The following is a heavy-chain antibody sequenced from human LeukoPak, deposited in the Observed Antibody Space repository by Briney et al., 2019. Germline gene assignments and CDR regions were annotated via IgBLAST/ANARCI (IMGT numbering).Heavy chain of an antibody. CDR3: ARQSGRSGWYNDY. J-gene: IGHJ4*02. CDR2: IGSDGKT. CDR1: VFSISNYP. Sequence: GGSLRLSCAASVFSISNYPMTWVRQAPGKGLEWVSAIGSDGKTYYADSVKGRFTISRDNSKNTLYLQMNSLRAEDTAVYHCARQSGRSGWYNDYWGQGALVAVSS. V-gene: IGHV3-23*01. D-gene: IGHD6-19*01.